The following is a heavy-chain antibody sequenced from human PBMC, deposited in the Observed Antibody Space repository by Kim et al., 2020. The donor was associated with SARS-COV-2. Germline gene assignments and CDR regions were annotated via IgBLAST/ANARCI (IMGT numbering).Heavy chain of an antibody. D-gene: IGHD2-15*01. V-gene: IGHV4-30-2*04. Sequence: YHSGNTSYNPSTKSRVTMSVDTSKNQFSLKLISVTAADTAVYYCARGVGPWGQGTLVTVSS. J-gene: IGHJ5*02. CDR2: YHSGNT. CDR3: ARGVGP.